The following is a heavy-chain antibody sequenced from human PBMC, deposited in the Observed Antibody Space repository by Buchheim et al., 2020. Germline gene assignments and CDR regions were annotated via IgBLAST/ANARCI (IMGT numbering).Heavy chain of an antibody. D-gene: IGHD4-17*01. CDR1: GFTFSSYW. J-gene: IGHJ6*02. CDR3: ASLAVTTQVYCGMDV. Sequence: EVQLVESGGGLVQPGGSLRLSCAASGFTFSSYWMHWVRQAPGKGLVWVSRINSDGSSTSYADSVQGRFTISRDNSKNTLYLQMNSLRAEDTAVYYWASLAVTTQVYCGMDVWGQGTT. V-gene: IGHV3-74*01. CDR2: INSDGSST.